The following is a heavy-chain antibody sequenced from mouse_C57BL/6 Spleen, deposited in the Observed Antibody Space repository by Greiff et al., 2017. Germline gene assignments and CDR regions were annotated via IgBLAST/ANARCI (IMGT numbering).Heavy chain of an antibody. Sequence: QVQLQQSGAELVRPGASVKVSCKASGYAFTNYLIEWVKQRPGQGLEWIGVINPGSGGTTYNEKFKGKATLTADKSSSPAYMQLSSRTSEYSAVYVCARYYYFYAMDYWGQGTSVTVSS. CDR1: GYAFTNYL. CDR3: ARYYYFYAMDY. V-gene: IGHV1-54*01. D-gene: IGHD1-1*01. J-gene: IGHJ4*01. CDR2: INPGSGGT.